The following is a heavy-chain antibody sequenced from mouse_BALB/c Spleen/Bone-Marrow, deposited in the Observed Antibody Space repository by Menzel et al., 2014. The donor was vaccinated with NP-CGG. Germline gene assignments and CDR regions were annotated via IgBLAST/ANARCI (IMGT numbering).Heavy chain of an antibody. CDR1: GYTFTSYW. J-gene: IGHJ2*01. Sequence: VQGVESGAELVRPGASVKLSCKASGYTFTSYWINWVKQRPGQGLEWIGNIYPSDSYTNYNQKFKDKATLTVDKSSSTAYMQLSSPTPEDSAVYYCTRTYDYDEGGFDYWGQGTTLTVSS. D-gene: IGHD2-4*01. CDR2: IYPSDSYT. V-gene: IGHV1-69*02. CDR3: TRTYDYDEGGFDY.